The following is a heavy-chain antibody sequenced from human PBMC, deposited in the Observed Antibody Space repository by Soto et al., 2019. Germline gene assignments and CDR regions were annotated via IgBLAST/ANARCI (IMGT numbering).Heavy chain of an antibody. D-gene: IGHD1-7*01. Sequence: TGGSLRLSCAASGFTFSSYWMSWVRQAPGKGLEWVANIKQDGSNKYYADSVKGRFTISRDNSKNTLYLQMNSLRAEDTAVYYCARGRTTDALEGFDYWGQGTLVTVSS. V-gene: IGHV3-7*01. CDR2: IKQDGSNK. CDR3: ARGRTTDALEGFDY. CDR1: GFTFSSYW. J-gene: IGHJ4*02.